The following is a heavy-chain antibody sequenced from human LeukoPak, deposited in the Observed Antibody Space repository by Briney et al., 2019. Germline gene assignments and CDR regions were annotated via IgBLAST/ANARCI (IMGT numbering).Heavy chain of an antibody. J-gene: IGHJ4*02. V-gene: IGHV1-2*02. CDR3: ARQARYDFWSGYPTVDY. Sequence: ASVKVSCKASGYTFTGYYMHWVRQAPGQGLEWMGWINPNSGGTNYAQKSQGRVTMTRDTSISTAYMELSRLRSDDTAVYYCARQARYDFWSGYPTVDYWGQGTLVTVSS. CDR1: GYTFTGYY. CDR2: INPNSGGT. D-gene: IGHD3-3*01.